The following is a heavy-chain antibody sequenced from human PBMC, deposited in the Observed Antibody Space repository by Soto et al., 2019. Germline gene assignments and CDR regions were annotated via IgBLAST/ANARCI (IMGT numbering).Heavy chain of an antibody. V-gene: IGHV3-15*07. CDR3: IAYFGFWRGNTTL. CDR1: GLTFKNVW. Sequence: EVQLVESGGGLVKPGGSLGLSCAASGLTFKNVWMHWLRQAPGKGLEWVVRIKSKADGETTDYTEPLKGRFTISIDDSKNTLQRPLISMNTEDPAVHYRIAYFGFWRGNTTLRGQGTMVSVSS. CDR2: IKSKADGETT. J-gene: IGHJ1*01. D-gene: IGHD3-3*01.